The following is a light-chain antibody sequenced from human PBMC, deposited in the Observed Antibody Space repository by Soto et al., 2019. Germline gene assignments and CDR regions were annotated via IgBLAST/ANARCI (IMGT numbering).Light chain of an antibody. CDR1: RSDVGGYNY. V-gene: IGLV2-14*01. CDR3: GSYTGSSYV. Sequence: QSVLTQPASVSGSPGQSITISCTGTRSDVGGYNYVSWYQQHPGKAPKLMIYEVSNRPSGVSNRFSGSKSGNTASLTISGLQAEDEADYYCGSYTGSSYVFGSGTKLTVL. CDR2: EVS. J-gene: IGLJ1*01.